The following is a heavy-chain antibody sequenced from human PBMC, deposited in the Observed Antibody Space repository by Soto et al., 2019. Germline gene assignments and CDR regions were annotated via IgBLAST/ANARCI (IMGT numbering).Heavy chain of an antibody. CDR1: GYTFTSYG. J-gene: IGHJ6*02. CDR3: ARDSGDSIGYYLYYYYYGMDV. V-gene: IGHV1-18*01. D-gene: IGHD3-22*01. CDR2: ISAYNGNT. Sequence: ASVKVSCKASGYTFTSYGISWVRQAPGQWLEWMGWISAYNGNTNYAQKLQGRVTMTTDTSTSTAYMELRSLRSDDTAVYYCARDSGDSIGYYLYYYYYGMDVWGQGTTVTVSS.